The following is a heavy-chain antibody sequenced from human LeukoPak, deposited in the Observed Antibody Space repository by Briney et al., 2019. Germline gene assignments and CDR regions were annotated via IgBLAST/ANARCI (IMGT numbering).Heavy chain of an antibody. CDR3: SGERDGGSSGSLLDY. Sequence: ASVKVSCKASGYTFTSYGISWVRQAPGQGLEWMGWISAYNGNTNYAQKLQGRVTMTTDTSTSTAYMELRSLRSDDTAVYYCSGERDGGSSGSLLDYWGQGMLVTVSS. J-gene: IGHJ4*02. CDR2: ISAYNGNT. D-gene: IGHD1-26*01. V-gene: IGHV1-18*01. CDR1: GYTFTSYG.